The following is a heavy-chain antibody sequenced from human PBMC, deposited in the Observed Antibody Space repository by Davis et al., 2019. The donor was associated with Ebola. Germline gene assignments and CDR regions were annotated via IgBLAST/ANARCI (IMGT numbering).Heavy chain of an antibody. V-gene: IGHV4-59*01. D-gene: IGHD3-9*01. CDR3: ARGRTGYYNVMFDS. J-gene: IGHJ4*02. Sequence: PSETLSLTCPVSGVSISSYCWSWIRQPPGKGLEWIGYVCYSGSTNYNPSLQSRVSISADTSKNHFSLKLSSVTAADTAVYYCARGRTGYYNVMFDSWGRGTLVTVSS. CDR2: VCYSGST. CDR1: GVSISSYC.